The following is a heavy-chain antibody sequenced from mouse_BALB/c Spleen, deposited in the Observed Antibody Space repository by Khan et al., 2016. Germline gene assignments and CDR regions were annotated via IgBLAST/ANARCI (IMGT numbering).Heavy chain of an antibody. V-gene: IGHV3-6*02. D-gene: IGHD2-3*01. CDR1: GYSITSDYY. CDR3: ARDDGYPDY. J-gene: IGHJ2*01. Sequence: VQLKESGPGLVKPSQSLSLTCSVTGYSITSDYYWNWIRQFPGNKLEWMGYISYDGNNNYNPSLKNRISITRDTSKNQFFLKLNSVTTEDTATYYCARDDGYPDYWGQGTTLTVSS. CDR2: ISYDGNN.